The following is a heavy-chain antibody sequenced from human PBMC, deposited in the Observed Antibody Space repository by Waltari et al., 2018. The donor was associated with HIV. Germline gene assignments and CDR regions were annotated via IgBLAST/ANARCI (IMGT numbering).Heavy chain of an antibody. V-gene: IGHV1-24*01. CDR1: GYILTELS. J-gene: IGHJ6*02. CDR3: ATARQWLVDSGMDV. CDR2: FDPADGKT. D-gene: IGHD6-19*01. Sequence: QVQLVQSGAEVKRPGASVKVSCKVSGYILTELSIHWVRAAPGKGLEWVGSFDPADGKTTNAQKFQGRVTITEDTTTDTASMEVSSLRSEDTAGYYCATARQWLVDSGMDVWGQGTTVTVSS.